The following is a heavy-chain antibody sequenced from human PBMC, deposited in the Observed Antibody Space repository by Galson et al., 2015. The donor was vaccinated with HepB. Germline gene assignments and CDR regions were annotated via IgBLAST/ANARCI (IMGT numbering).Heavy chain of an antibody. J-gene: IGHJ3*02. D-gene: IGHD6-19*01. Sequence: SVKVSCKASGYTFTNYAIHWVRQAPGQRLEWMGWSNAGNGNKKYSQKFQGRVTITRDTSASTAYMELSSLRSEDTAVYYCAIGWYEDAFDIWGQVTMVTVAS. CDR1: GYTFTNYA. V-gene: IGHV1-3*01. CDR2: SNAGNGNK. CDR3: AIGWYEDAFDI.